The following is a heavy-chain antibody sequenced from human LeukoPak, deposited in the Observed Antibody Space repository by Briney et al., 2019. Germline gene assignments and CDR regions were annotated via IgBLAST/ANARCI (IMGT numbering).Heavy chain of an antibody. D-gene: IGHD2-15*01. J-gene: IGHJ3*02. Sequence: GGSLKLSCAVSGVPFNNAWMSWVRQAPGKGLEWVGRTKGKSAGGTTDYAAPVKGRFTILKDDSENTLYLQMNSLTTEDTAVYYCTWLYSDAFNIWGQGTMVTVSS. CDR2: TKGKSAGGTT. CDR3: TWLYSDAFNI. CDR1: GVPFNNAW. V-gene: IGHV3-15*01.